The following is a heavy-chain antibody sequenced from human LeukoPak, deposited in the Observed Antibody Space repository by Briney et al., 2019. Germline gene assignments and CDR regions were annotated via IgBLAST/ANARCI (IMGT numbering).Heavy chain of an antibody. J-gene: IGHJ6*02. D-gene: IGHD2-2*01. CDR3: AQDRGARYPFGMDV. CDR2: IGGGGTT. CDR1: GFTFSTYA. Sequence: GGSLGLSCAASGFTFSTYAMRWIRQAPGKGLEWVSSIGGGGTTSYADSVKGRFTISRDLSKITVYLQMNSLRAEDTAVYYCAQDRGARYPFGMDVWGQGTTVTVSS. V-gene: IGHV3-23*01.